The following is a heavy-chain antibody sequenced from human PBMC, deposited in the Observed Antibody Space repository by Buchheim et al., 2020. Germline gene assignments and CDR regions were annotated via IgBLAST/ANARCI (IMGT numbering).Heavy chain of an antibody. J-gene: IGHJ4*02. CDR2: ISTGRSYT. CDR3: VTVTYHYFDY. Sequence: QVHLVESGGGLVQPGGSLRLSCAASGFTFSDYYMSWIRQAPGKGLEWVSYISTGRSYTNYADSVKGRFTISRDNAKNSLYLQMNSLRAGDTAVYYCVTVTYHYFDYWGQGTL. V-gene: IGHV3-11*06. CDR1: GFTFSDYY. D-gene: IGHD4-17*01.